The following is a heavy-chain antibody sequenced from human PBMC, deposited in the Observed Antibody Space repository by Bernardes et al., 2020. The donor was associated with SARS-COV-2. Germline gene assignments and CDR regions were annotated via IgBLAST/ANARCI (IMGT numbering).Heavy chain of an antibody. J-gene: IGHJ5*02. CDR3: ATDSQLVVGNWFDP. V-gene: IGHV1-24*01. D-gene: IGHD6-13*01. Sequence: SVKVSCKVSGYTLIELSMHWVRQAPGKGLEWMGGFDPEDGETIYAQKFQGRVTMTEDTSTDTAYMELSSLRSEDTAVYYCATDSQLVVGNWFDPWGQGTLVTVSS. CDR2: FDPEDGET. CDR1: GYTLIELS.